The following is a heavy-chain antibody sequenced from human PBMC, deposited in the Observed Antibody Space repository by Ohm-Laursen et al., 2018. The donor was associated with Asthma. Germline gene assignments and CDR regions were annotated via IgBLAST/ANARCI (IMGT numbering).Heavy chain of an antibody. CDR2: IQSSGGA. CDR1: GGSVSGYD. V-gene: IGHV4-59*02. D-gene: IGHD3-9*01. CDR3: ARLDWVRSMFDS. J-gene: IGHJ4*02. Sequence: SETLPLTCAVSGGSVSGYDWSWVRQAPGRELEWIAYIQSSGGANYNPSLQSRVTLSLDTSKNQVSLRLSSVTAADTALYFCARLDWVRSMFDSWGPGIQVLVSS.